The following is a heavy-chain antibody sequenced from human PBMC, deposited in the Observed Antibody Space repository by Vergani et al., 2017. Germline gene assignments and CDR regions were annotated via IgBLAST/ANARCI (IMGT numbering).Heavy chain of an antibody. Sequence: EVQLVESGGGLVQPGGSLRLSCAASGFTFSSCWMHWVRQAPGKGLVWVSRINSDGSSTSYADSVKGRFTISRDNAKNTLYLQMNSLRAEDTAVYYCARGYSYRYPPAGAFDIWGQGTMVTVSS. V-gene: IGHV3-74*01. CDR3: ARGYSYRYPPAGAFDI. CDR1: GFTFSSCW. CDR2: INSDGSST. D-gene: IGHD5-18*01. J-gene: IGHJ3*02.